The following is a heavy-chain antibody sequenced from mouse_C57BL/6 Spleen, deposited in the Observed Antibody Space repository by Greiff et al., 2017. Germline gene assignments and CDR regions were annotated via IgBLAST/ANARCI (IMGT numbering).Heavy chain of an antibody. D-gene: IGHD3-3*01. V-gene: IGHV2-2*01. CDR3: ARTGDGWFDY. CDR1: GFSLTSYG. Sequence: VQLMESGPGLVQPSQSLSITCTVSGFSLTSYGVHWVRQSPGKGLAWLGVIWSGGSTDYNAAFISRLSISKDNSNSQVYMKISSLTAEDTAVYYCARTGDGWFDYWGQGTTLTVSS. CDR2: IWSGGST. J-gene: IGHJ2*01.